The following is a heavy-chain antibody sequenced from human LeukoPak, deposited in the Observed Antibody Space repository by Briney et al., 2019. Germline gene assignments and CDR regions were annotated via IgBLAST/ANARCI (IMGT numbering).Heavy chain of an antibody. CDR3: ARELPMARGGDS. CDR1: GYTFTNYG. V-gene: IGHV1-18*01. D-gene: IGHD3-10*01. Sequence: EASVKVSCKASGYTFTNYGFSWVRQAPGQGLEWMGWINGSTGNTRYAQKVQGRLTMTTDTSARTAYMELMSLRSDDTAVYYCARELPMARGGDSWGQGTLVTVSS. CDR2: INGSTGNT. J-gene: IGHJ5*01.